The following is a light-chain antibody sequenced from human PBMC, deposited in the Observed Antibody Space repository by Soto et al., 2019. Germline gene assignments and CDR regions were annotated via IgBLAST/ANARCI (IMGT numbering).Light chain of an antibody. CDR3: QQGSSTLT. Sequence: DIQMTQSPSPLSASVGERVTITCRASQSINRYLNWYQQKPGTAPKLLISGASSLQSGVPSRFSGSGSGTDFTLTISSLQPEDFATYYCQQGSSTLTFGGGTKGDIK. CDR1: QSINRY. CDR2: GAS. V-gene: IGKV1-39*01. J-gene: IGKJ4*01.